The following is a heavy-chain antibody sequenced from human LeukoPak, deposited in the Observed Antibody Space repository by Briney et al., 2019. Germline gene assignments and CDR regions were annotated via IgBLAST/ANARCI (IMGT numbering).Heavy chain of an antibody. CDR3: AKDSPAMIVVVTPRGRGLGV. CDR1: GFTFSSYA. Sequence: PGGSLRLSCAASGFTFSSYAMHWVRQAPGKGLEWVAVISYDGSNKYYADSVKGRFTISRDNSKNTLYLQMNSLRAEDTAVYYCAKDSPAMIVVVTPRGRGLGVWGQGTTVTVSS. CDR2: ISYDGSNK. J-gene: IGHJ6*02. V-gene: IGHV3-30*04. D-gene: IGHD3-22*01.